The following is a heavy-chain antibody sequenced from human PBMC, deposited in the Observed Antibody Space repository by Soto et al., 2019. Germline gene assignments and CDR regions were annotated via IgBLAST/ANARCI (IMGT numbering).Heavy chain of an antibody. D-gene: IGHD6-13*01. CDR2: IIPIFGTA. CDR3: ARRAAAGNWDWYFDL. V-gene: IGHV1-69*01. CDR1: GGTFSSYA. J-gene: IGHJ2*01. Sequence: QVQLVQSGTEVKKPGSSVKVSCKASGGTFSSYAISWVRQAPGQGLEWMGGIIPIFGTANYAQKFQGRVTITADESTSTAYMELSSLRSEDTAVYYCARRAAAGNWDWYFDLWGRGTLVTVSS.